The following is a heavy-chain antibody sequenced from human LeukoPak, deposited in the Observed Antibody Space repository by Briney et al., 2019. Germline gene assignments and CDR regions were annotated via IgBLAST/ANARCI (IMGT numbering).Heavy chain of an antibody. CDR1: GFNFDIAW. J-gene: IGHJ6*03. CDR2: IKSKNDGAAT. CDR3: VSRDAYKPRYFMDV. Sequence: GGSLRLSCAVSGFNFDIAWINWVRQAPGEGLEWVGRIKSKNDGAATDYGAPVRGRFTISIDDSKNMLYLQMNSLKTEDTAVHYCVSRDAYKPRYFMDVWGKGTTVTVSS. D-gene: IGHD5-24*01. V-gene: IGHV3-15*01.